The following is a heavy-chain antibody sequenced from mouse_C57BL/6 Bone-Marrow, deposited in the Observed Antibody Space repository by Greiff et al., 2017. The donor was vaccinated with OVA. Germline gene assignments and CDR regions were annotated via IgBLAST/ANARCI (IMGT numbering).Heavy chain of an antibody. CDR3: ARTCYYGSSYDAMDY. J-gene: IGHJ4*01. CDR2: INPNNGGT. CDR1: GYTFTDYN. Sequence: EVQLQQSGPELVKPGASVKIPCKASGYTFTDYNMDWVKQSHGKSLEWIGDINPNNGGTIYNQKFKGKATLTVDKSSSTAYMELRSLTSEDTAVYYCARTCYYGSSYDAMDYWGQGTSVTVSS. D-gene: IGHD1-1*01. V-gene: IGHV1-18*01.